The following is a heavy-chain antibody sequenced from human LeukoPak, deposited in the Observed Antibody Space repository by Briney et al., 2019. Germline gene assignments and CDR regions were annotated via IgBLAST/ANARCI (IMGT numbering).Heavy chain of an antibody. CDR3: ARGGYCSGGSCFIFDAFDI. V-gene: IGHV7-4-1*02. J-gene: IGHJ3*02. Sequence: GASVKVSCKASGYTFTSYGISWVRQAPGQGLEWMGWINTNTGNPTYAQGFTGRFVFSLDTSVSTAYLQISSLKAEDTAVYYCARGGYCSGGSCFIFDAFDIWGQGTMVTVSS. CDR1: GYTFTSYG. CDR2: INTNTGNP. D-gene: IGHD2-15*01.